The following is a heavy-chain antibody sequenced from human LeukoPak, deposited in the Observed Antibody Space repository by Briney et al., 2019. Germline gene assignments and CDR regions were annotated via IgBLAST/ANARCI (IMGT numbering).Heavy chain of an antibody. D-gene: IGHD2-8*02. CDR2: ISSSGSTI. CDR3: ARDASGGYYYYYMDV. V-gene: IGHV3-11*01. J-gene: IGHJ6*03. Sequence: PGGSLRLSCAASGFTFSDYYMSWIRQAPGKGLEWVSYISSSGSTIYYADSVKGRFTISRDNAKNSLYLQMNSLRAEDTAVYYCARDASGGYYYYYMDVWGKGTTVTVSS. CDR1: GFTFSDYY.